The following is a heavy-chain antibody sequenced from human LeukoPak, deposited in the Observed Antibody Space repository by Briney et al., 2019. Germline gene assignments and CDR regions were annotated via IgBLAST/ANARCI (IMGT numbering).Heavy chain of an antibody. CDR2: INHSGST. D-gene: IGHD3-9*01. J-gene: IGHJ6*02. Sequence: SETLSLTCTVSGGSISSSSYYWSWIRQPPGKGLEWIGEINHSGSTNYNPSLKSRVTISVDTSKNQFSLKLSSVTAADTAVYYCARVHDILTGYFWINGMGVWGQGTTVTVSS. CDR3: ARVHDILTGYFWINGMGV. CDR1: GGSISSSSYY. V-gene: IGHV4-39*07.